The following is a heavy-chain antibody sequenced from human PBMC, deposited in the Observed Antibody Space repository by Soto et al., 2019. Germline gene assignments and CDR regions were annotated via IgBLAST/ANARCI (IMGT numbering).Heavy chain of an antibody. CDR2: INHSGST. J-gene: IGHJ6*02. Sequence: SETLSLTCAVYGGSFSGYYWSWIRQPPGKGLEWIGEINHSGSTNYNPSLKSRVTISVDTSKNQFSLKLSSVTAADTAVYYCARNSRRGGVVRNYYYYYGMDVWGQGTTVTVSS. CDR3: ARNSRRGGVVRNYYYYYGMDV. V-gene: IGHV4-34*01. CDR1: GGSFSGYY. D-gene: IGHD2-15*01.